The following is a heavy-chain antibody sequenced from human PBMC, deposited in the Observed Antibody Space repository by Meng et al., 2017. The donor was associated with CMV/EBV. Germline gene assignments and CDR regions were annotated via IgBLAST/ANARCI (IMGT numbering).Heavy chain of an antibody. CDR2: IKQDGSEK. J-gene: IGHJ4*02. V-gene: IGHV3-7*01. Sequence: GESLKISCAASGFTFSSYWMSWVRQAPGKGLEWVANIKQDGSEKYYADSVKGRFTISRDNAKNSLYLQMNSLRAEDTAVYYCARSRSGGGWYYFDYWGQGTLVTVSS. CDR1: GFTFSSYW. CDR3: ARSRSGGGWYYFDY. D-gene: IGHD6-19*01.